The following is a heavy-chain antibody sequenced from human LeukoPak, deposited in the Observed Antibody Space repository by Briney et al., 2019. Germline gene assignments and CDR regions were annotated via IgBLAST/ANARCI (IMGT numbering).Heavy chain of an antibody. J-gene: IGHJ4*02. Sequence: SETLSLTCAVSGGSISSSNWWSWVRQPPGKGLEWIGFIHNSGSTNYNPSLKSRLAMSLDTSKNQFSLNLNSVTAADTAVYYCARGIRGAADYWGQGTLVTVSS. CDR3: ARGIRGAADY. CDR2: IHNSGST. D-gene: IGHD3-16*01. V-gene: IGHV4-4*02. CDR1: GGSISSSNW.